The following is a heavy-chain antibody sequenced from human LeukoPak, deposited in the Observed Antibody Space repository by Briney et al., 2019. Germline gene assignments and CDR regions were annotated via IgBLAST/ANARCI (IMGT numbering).Heavy chain of an antibody. CDR3: VRDSYYHPDC. D-gene: IGHD4-11*01. CDR2: IVSDGSSA. V-gene: IGHV3-74*01. J-gene: IGHJ4*02. Sequence: PGGSLRLSCVASGFTFKDYWMHWVRQVPGKGLVWVARIVSDGSSASYADSVKGRFTMSRDNAKNTLYLQMNSLRAEDTAVYYCVRDSYYHPDCWGQGTLVTVSS. CDR1: GFTFKDYW.